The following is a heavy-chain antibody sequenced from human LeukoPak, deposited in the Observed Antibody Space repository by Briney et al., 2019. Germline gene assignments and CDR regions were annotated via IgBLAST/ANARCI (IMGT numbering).Heavy chain of an antibody. D-gene: IGHD2-2*01. CDR1: RFTFSSYS. Sequence: MAGGSLRLSCAASRFTFSSYSWNCIRQAPGKGLEWVSSISSSSSYIYYAGSIKGRFTISRDNAKNPLYLQMNRVRAERTGMYVFARCGPAAMGMSNFDYWGQGTLVTVSS. CDR2: ISSSSSYI. V-gene: IGHV3-21*01. CDR3: ARCGPAAMGMSNFDY. J-gene: IGHJ4*02.